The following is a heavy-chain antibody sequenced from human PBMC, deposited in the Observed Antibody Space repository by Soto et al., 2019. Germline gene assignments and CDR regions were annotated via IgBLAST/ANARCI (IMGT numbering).Heavy chain of an antibody. J-gene: IGHJ4*02. CDR2: INHSGST. CDR1: GGSFSGYY. V-gene: IGHV4-34*01. Sequence: SETLSLTCAVYGGSFSGYYWSWIRQPPGKGLEWIGEINHSGSTNYNPSLKSRVTISVDTSKNQFSLKLRSVTAADTAVYYCARGMAEEQIFYYFDYWGQGALVTVS. CDR3: ARGMAEEQIFYYFDY. D-gene: IGHD3-9*01.